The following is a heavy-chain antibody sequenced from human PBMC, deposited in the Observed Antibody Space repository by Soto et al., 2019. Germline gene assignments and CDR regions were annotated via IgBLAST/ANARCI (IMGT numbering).Heavy chain of an antibody. D-gene: IGHD2-8*01. CDR1: GYSFTDYH. CDR2: INPKSGGT. V-gene: IGHV1-2*04. CDR3: ARGHSTDCSNGVCSFFYNHVMDV. J-gene: IGHJ6*02. Sequence: QVQLVQSGAEVKKPGASVRVSCKASGYSFTDYHIHWVRQAPGQGLEWLGRINPKSGGTSTAQKFQGWVTMTRDRSISIVYMELTRLRSDDTAVYFCARGHSTDCSNGVCSFFYNHVMDVWGQGTTVTVSS.